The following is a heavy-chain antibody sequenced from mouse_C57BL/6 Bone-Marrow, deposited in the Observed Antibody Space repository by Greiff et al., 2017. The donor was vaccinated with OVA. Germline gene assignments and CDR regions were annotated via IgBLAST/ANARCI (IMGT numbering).Heavy chain of an antibody. V-gene: IGHV5-16*01. CDR2: INYDGSST. Sequence: EVQLVESEGGLVQPGSSMKLSCTASGFTFSDYYMAWVSQVPEKGLEWVANINYDGSSTYYLDSLKSRFIISRDNAKNIRYLQMSSLKSEDTATYYCASVGYCGSPFDYWGQGTTLTVSS. D-gene: IGHD1-1*01. J-gene: IGHJ2*01. CDR1: GFTFSDYY. CDR3: ASVGYCGSPFDY.